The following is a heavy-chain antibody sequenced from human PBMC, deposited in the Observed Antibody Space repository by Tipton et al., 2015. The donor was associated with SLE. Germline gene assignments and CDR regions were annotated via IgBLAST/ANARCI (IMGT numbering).Heavy chain of an antibody. CDR3: ARQRGVPTAGALNWFDP. CDR2: THYSGST. Sequence: TLSLTCTVSGGSIRSSSFYWGWIRQAPGKGLHWIGTTHYSGSTFYTPSLRSRVTISLDTSKNTFSVKLTSVTAADTAVYYCARQRGVPTAGALNWFDPWGQGTLVTVSS. D-gene: IGHD2-2*01. CDR1: GGSIRSSSFY. V-gene: IGHV4-39*07. J-gene: IGHJ5*02.